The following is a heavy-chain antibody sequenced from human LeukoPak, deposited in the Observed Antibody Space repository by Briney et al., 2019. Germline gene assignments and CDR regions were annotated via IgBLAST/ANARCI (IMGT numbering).Heavy chain of an antibody. V-gene: IGHV3-30*02. CDR3: AKAYSSGWGDWYLDL. CDR1: GFIFNSYG. D-gene: IGHD6-19*01. Sequence: GGSLRLSCAASGFIFNSYGMHWVRQAPGKGLEWVAFIRYDGSNKYYADSVKGRFTISRDNSKNTLYLQMNSLRAEDTAVYYCAKAYSSGWGDWYLDLWGRGTLVTVSS. CDR2: IRYDGSNK. J-gene: IGHJ2*01.